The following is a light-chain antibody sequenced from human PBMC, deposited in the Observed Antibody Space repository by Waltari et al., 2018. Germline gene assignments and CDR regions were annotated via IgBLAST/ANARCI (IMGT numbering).Light chain of an antibody. CDR1: QSVLYSSNHKNY. V-gene: IGKV4-1*01. CDR2: WAS. J-gene: IGKJ3*01. Sequence: DIVMTQSPDSLAVSLGERATINCKSSQSVLYSSNHKNYLAWYQQKPGQPPKLLIYWASTRESGVPDRFSGSGSGTDFTLTISSLQAEDVAVYYCQQFYSTPFTFGPGTKVDLK. CDR3: QQFYSTPFT.